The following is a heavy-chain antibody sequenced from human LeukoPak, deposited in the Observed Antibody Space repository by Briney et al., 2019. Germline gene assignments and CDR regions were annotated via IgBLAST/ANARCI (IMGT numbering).Heavy chain of an antibody. CDR2: TYYSGST. CDR3: ARERCSSTSRYTEDYYYMDV. J-gene: IGHJ6*03. V-gene: IGHV4-59*01. CDR1: GGSISSYY. Sequence: SETLSLTCTVSGGSISSYYWSWIRQPPGKGLEWIGYTYYSGSTNYNPSLKSRVTISVDTSKNQFSLKLSSVTAADTAVYYCARERCSSTSRYTEDYYYMDVWGKGTTVTVSS. D-gene: IGHD2-2*02.